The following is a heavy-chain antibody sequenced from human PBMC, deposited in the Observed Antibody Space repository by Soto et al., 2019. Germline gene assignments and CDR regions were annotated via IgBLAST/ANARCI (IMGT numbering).Heavy chain of an antibody. Sequence: GESLKISCAASGFTFSSYAMSWVRQAPGKGLEWVSAISGSGGSTYYADSVKGRFTISRDNSKNTLYLQMNSLRAEDTAVYYCAKDRREMATIPHYFDYWGQGTLVTVSS. V-gene: IGHV3-23*01. CDR3: AKDRREMATIPHYFDY. CDR1: GFTFSSYA. CDR2: ISGSGGST. J-gene: IGHJ4*02. D-gene: IGHD5-12*01.